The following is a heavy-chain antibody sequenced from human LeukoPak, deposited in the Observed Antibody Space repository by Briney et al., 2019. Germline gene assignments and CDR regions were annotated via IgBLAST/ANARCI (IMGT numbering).Heavy chain of an antibody. J-gene: IGHJ3*02. Sequence: SETLSLTCNVSGGSISGYHWSWIRQPPGKGLEWIGYIYYSGSTNYNPSLKSRVTISLDTSKNQFSLKLNSVTAADTAVYYCARRRRIAAAGTDAFDIWGQGTMVTVSS. CDR1: GGSISGYH. CDR3: ARRRRIAAAGTDAFDI. CDR2: IYYSGST. D-gene: IGHD6-13*01. V-gene: IGHV4-59*08.